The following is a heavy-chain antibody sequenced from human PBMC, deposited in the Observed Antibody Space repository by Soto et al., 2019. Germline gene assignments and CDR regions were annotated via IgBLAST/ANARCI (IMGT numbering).Heavy chain of an antibody. CDR3: SGMPYTSRLRFEP. J-gene: IGHJ5*02. Sequence: SETLSLTCSFSVDSSSTSTYSCSWIRQPPWKALEWVGFIYRSGVTSYNPSLKSRVSISLDTSNNQCSLKLGSVTAADTAVYYCSGMPYTSRLRFEPLGPGTLVNVSS. D-gene: IGHD1-1*01. CDR1: VDSSSTSTYS. CDR2: IYRSGVT. V-gene: IGHV4-30-2*01.